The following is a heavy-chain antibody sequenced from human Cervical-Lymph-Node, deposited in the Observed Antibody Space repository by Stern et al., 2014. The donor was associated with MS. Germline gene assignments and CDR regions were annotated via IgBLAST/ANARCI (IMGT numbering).Heavy chain of an antibody. CDR1: GGSISSYY. D-gene: IGHD6-13*01. Sequence: QVQLQESGPGLVKPSETLSLTCTVSGGSISSYYWSWIRQPPGKGLEWIGYIYHSGSTNYNPSLKSRVTISVATAKNQFSLKLSSVTAADTAVYYCAREGGSSSWYGDWFDPWGQGTLVTVSS. J-gene: IGHJ5*02. CDR2: IYHSGST. V-gene: IGHV4-59*01. CDR3: AREGGSSSWYGDWFDP.